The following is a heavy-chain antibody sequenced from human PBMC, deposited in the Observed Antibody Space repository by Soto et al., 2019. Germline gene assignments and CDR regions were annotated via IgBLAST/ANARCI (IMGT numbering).Heavy chain of an antibody. CDR1: GFTFSSYA. Sequence: GGSLRLSCAASGFTFSSYAMSWVRQAPGKGLEWVSAISGSGGSTYYADSVKGRFTISRDNSKNTLYLQMNSLRAEDTAVYYRAKEGWGRQWGYYNPGGDYYYYMDVWGKGTTVTVSS. V-gene: IGHV3-23*01. J-gene: IGHJ6*03. CDR2: ISGSGGST. CDR3: AKEGWGRQWGYYNPGGDYYYYMDV. D-gene: IGHD3-9*01.